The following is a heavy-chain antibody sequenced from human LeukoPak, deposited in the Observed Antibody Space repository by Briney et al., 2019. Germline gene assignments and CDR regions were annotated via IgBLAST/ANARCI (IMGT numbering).Heavy chain of an antibody. CDR3: ARGRGRYFRDPTNAAAFDI. CDR2: MNPNSGNT. CDR1: GYTFTSYD. Sequence: GASVKVSCKASGYTFTSYDINWVRQATGQGLEWMGWMNPNSGNTGFAQKFQGRVTITRNTSISTAYMELSSLRSEDTAVYYCARGRGRYFRDPTNAAAFDIWGQGTMVTVSS. J-gene: IGHJ3*02. V-gene: IGHV1-8*03. D-gene: IGHD1/OR15-1a*01.